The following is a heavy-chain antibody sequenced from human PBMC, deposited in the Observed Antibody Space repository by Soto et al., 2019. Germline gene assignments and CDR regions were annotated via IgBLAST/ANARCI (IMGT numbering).Heavy chain of an antibody. CDR3: AKEYVRALDY. D-gene: IGHD2-8*01. CDR1: GFSFGRYG. Sequence: QVKLVESGGGVVQPGRSLRLSCAASGFSFGRYGMHWFRQAPGKGLEWVAVISYDGTNKYYADSVKGRFTISRDNSKNMLYMQMNSLRAEDTAVYYCAKEYVRALDYWGQGTLVTVSS. V-gene: IGHV3-30*18. J-gene: IGHJ4*02. CDR2: ISYDGTNK.